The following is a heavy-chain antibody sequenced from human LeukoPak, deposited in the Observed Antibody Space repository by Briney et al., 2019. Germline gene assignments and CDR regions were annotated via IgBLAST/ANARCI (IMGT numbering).Heavy chain of an antibody. Sequence: GGSLRLSCAASGFTFSSYGMHWVRQAPGKGLEWVAVISYDGGNKYYADSVKGRFTISRDNSKNTLYLQMNSLRAEDTAVYYCAREGLAAAASGGFDYWGQGTLVTVSS. CDR3: AREGLAAAASGGFDY. V-gene: IGHV3-30*03. CDR1: GFTFSSYG. D-gene: IGHD6-13*01. CDR2: ISYDGGNK. J-gene: IGHJ4*02.